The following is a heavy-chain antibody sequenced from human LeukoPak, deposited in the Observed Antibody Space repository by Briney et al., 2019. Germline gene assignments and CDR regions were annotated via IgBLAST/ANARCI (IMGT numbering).Heavy chain of an antibody. V-gene: IGHV4-59*08. J-gene: IGHJ4*02. D-gene: IGHD3-22*01. Sequence: SETLSLTFTVSGGSITSYYWSWIRQPPGKGVEWIGHIYHSESTNYNPSLKSRLTIPIETSKNQFSLKLSSLTAAETAVYYCARHTYYYDSNGYYYFDYRGQGILVNVSS. CDR2: IYHSEST. CDR1: GGSITSYY. CDR3: ARHTYYYDSNGYYYFDY.